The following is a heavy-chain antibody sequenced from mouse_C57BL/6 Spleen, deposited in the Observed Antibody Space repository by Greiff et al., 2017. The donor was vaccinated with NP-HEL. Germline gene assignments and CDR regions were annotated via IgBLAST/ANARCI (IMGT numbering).Heavy chain of an antibody. D-gene: IGHD4-1*01. CDR1: GFTFSDYG. Sequence: EVKLVESGGGLVKPGGSLKLSCAASGFTFSDYGMHWVRQAPEKGLEWVAYISSGSSTIYYADTVKGRFTISRDNAKNTLFLQMTRLRSEDTAMCYCARITGTYPYGYWGQGPTLSVSS. V-gene: IGHV5-17*01. CDR2: ISSGSSTI. CDR3: ARITGTYPYGY. J-gene: IGHJ2*01.